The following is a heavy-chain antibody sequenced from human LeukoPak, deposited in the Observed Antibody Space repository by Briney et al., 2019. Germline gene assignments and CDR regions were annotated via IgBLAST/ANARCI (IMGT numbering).Heavy chain of an antibody. CDR2: IYPGDSDT. V-gene: IGHV5-51*01. CDR3: ARKERNYYYMDV. Sequence: GESLKISCKGSGYTFTTYWIGWVRQMPGKGLEWMGIIYPGDSDTRYNPSFQGQVTISADKSISTAYLQWSSLKASDTAIYYCARKERNYYYMDVWGKGTTVTVSS. CDR1: GYTFTTYW. J-gene: IGHJ6*03.